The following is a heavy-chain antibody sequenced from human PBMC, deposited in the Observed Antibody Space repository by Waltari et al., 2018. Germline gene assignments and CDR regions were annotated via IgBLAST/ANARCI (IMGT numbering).Heavy chain of an antibody. D-gene: IGHD4-17*01. Sequence: EVQLVESGGGLVKPGGSLRLSCAASGFTFSSYSMNWVRQAPGKGLEWVSSISSSSSYIYYADSVKGRFTISRDNAKNSLYLQMNSLRAEDTAVYYCARVSYGDYPYYFDYWGQGTLVTVSS. V-gene: IGHV3-21*04. CDR3: ARVSYGDYPYYFDY. J-gene: IGHJ4*02. CDR1: GFTFSSYS. CDR2: ISSSSSYI.